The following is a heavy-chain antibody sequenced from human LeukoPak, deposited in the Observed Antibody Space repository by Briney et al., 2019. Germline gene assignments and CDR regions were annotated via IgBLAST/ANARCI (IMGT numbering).Heavy chain of an antibody. D-gene: IGHD6-13*01. CDR2: IIPIFGTA. V-gene: IGHV1-69*05. Sequence: SVKVSCKASGGTFSSYAISWVRHAPGQGLEWMGRIIPIFGTANYAQKFQGRVTITTDESTSTAYMELSSLRSEDTAVYYCARLYPTTLTSYSSSLWGQGTLVTVSA. CDR1: GGTFSSYA. CDR3: ARLYPTTLTSYSSSL. J-gene: IGHJ4*02.